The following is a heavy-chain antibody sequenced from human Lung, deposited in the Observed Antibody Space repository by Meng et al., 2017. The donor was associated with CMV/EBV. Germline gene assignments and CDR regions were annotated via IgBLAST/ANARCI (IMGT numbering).Heavy chain of an antibody. CDR2: IYGDDEK. Sequence: QLTLKESRPTLVKPTQTLTLTCTFSGFSLSTSGVGVGWIRQPPGKALECLAIIYGDDEKRYSPSLESRLTVTKDTSKNQVVLTMTNMVPVDTATYYCARAAARPSDWFDPWGQGTLVTVSS. J-gene: IGHJ5*02. CDR1: GFSLSTSGVG. V-gene: IGHV2-5*02. D-gene: IGHD6-6*01. CDR3: ARAAARPSDWFDP.